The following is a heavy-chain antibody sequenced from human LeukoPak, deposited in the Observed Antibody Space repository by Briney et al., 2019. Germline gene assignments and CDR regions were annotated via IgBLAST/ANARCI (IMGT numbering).Heavy chain of an antibody. Sequence: PGGSLRLSCAASGFTFSSYSMNWVRQAPGKGLEWVSSISGSSSYIYYADSVKGRFTISRDNAKNSLYLQMNSLRAEDRAVYYCARYYGGGASDYWGQGTLVTVSS. D-gene: IGHD4-23*01. CDR3: ARYYGGGASDY. V-gene: IGHV3-21*01. J-gene: IGHJ4*02. CDR1: GFTFSSYS. CDR2: ISGSSSYI.